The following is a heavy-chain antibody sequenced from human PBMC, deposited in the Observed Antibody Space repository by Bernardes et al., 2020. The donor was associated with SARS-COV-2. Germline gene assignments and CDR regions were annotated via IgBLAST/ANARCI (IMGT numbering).Heavy chain of an antibody. J-gene: IGHJ4*02. CDR3: AKATPGGTGTCFDY. D-gene: IGHD1-1*01. Sequence: GGSLRLSCAASGFTFSNYAMSWVRQAPGKGLEWVSTIGGRSGSAYYADSVKGRFTISRDNSKNTVYLQMNSLRAEDTAVYYCAKATPGGTGTCFDYWGQGTLVTVSS. CDR2: IGGRSGSA. V-gene: IGHV3-23*01. CDR1: GFTFSNYA.